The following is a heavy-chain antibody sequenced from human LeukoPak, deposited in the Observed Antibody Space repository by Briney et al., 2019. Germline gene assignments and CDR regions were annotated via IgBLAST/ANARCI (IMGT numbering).Heavy chain of an antibody. CDR2: INPNSGGT. V-gene: IGHV1-2*02. J-gene: IGHJ4*02. D-gene: IGHD6-6*01. CDR1: GYTFTGYY. Sequence: ASVKVSCKASGYTFTGYYMHWVQQAPGQGLEWMGWINPNSGGTNYAQKFQGRVTMTRDTSISTAYMELSRLRSDDTAVYYCARSRTDEYSSSGALDYWGQGTLVTVSS. CDR3: ARSRTDEYSSSGALDY.